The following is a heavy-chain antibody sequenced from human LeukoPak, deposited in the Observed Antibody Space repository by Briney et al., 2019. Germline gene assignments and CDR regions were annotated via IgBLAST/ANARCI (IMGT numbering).Heavy chain of an antibody. CDR2: ISGSGGST. V-gene: IGHV3-23*01. CDR3: AKDPYSNYDPYYFEY. J-gene: IGHJ4*02. D-gene: IGHD4-11*01. CDR1: GFTFSSYA. Sequence: GGSLRLSCAASGFTFSSYAMSWVRQAPGKGLEWVSAISGSGGSTYYADSVKGRFTISRDNSKNTLFLQMDSLRPQDTALHYCAKDPYSNYDPYYFEYWGQGTLVTVSS.